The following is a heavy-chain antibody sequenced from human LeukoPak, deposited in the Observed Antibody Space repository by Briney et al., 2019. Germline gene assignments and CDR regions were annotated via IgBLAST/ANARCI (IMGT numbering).Heavy chain of an antibody. CDR3: ARAHTTGTTSYGMDV. Sequence: ASVKVSCKASGYTFTGYYMHWVRQAPGQRLEWMGWINPNSGGTNYAQKFQGRVTMTRDTSISTAYMELSRLRSDDTAVYYCARAHTTGTTSYGMDVWGQGTTVTVSS. J-gene: IGHJ6*02. CDR2: INPNSGGT. D-gene: IGHD1-1*01. CDR1: GYTFTGYY. V-gene: IGHV1-2*02.